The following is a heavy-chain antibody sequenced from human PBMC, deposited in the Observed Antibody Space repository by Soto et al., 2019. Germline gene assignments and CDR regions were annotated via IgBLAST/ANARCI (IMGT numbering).Heavy chain of an antibody. CDR1: GFSFSSYA. Sequence: WGSLRLSCAASGFSFSSYAMSWVRQAPGKGLEWVSTISGSGGSIYYADSAKGRFTISRDNPKNTLYVQMNSLRAEDTAVYSCEKGGGVAGTYYFDYWGQGTLVTVSS. J-gene: IGHJ4*02. D-gene: IGHD6-19*01. V-gene: IGHV3-23*01. CDR3: EKGGGVAGTYYFDY. CDR2: ISGSGGSI.